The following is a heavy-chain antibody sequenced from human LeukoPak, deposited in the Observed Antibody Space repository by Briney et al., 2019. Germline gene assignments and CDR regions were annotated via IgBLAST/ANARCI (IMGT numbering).Heavy chain of an antibody. Sequence: ASVKVSCKASGYSFTSNVISWVRQAPGQGLEWMGWISAYNGNTNYAQKLQGRVTMTTDTSTSTAYMELSRLRSDDTAVYYCARASRYFDWLMDDYWGQGTLVTVSS. J-gene: IGHJ4*02. CDR1: GYSFTSNV. V-gene: IGHV1-18*01. CDR2: ISAYNGNT. CDR3: ARASRYFDWLMDDY. D-gene: IGHD3-9*01.